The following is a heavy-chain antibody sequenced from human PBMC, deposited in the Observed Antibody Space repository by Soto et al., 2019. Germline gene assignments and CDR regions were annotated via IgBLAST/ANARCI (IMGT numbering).Heavy chain of an antibody. CDR1: GFSFTTSGVG. CDR2: IYWDDDK. Sequence: QITLNESGPTVVKPAETLTLTCTFSGFSFTTSGVGVGWIRQSPGKAPEWLALIYWDDDKRYSASLKSRLTITKDTSKNQVVLTMASVDPADTATYYCAHRILRTVFGLVTTTAIYFDFWGQGTPVVVSS. D-gene: IGHD3-3*01. V-gene: IGHV2-5*02. CDR3: AHRILRTVFGLVTTTAIYFDF. J-gene: IGHJ4*02.